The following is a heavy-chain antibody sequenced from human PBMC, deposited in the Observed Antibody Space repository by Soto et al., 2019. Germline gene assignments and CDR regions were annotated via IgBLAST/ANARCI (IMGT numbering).Heavy chain of an antibody. Sequence: QVQLVESGGGVVQSGRSLRLSCAASGFTFSTSGMHWIRQAPGKGLEWVAMISHDGGATYYVDSVKGRFTISRDTDKNTLQLQMDSLSPEDTATYYCAKDWGSSGWYNWFDPWGQGTLVTVSS. CDR3: AKDWGSSGWYNWFDP. J-gene: IGHJ5*02. V-gene: IGHV3-30*18. CDR2: ISHDGGAT. CDR1: GFTFSTSG. D-gene: IGHD6-13*01.